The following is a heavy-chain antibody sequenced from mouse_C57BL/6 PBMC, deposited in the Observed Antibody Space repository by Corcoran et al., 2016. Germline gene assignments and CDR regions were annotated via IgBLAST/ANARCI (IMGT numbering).Heavy chain of an antibody. CDR3: ARGVSTMVTTGAWFAD. V-gene: IGHV9-3*01. D-gene: IGHD2-2*01. CDR1: GYTFTTYG. CDR2: INTYSGVP. J-gene: IGHJ3*01. Sequence: QIQLVQSGPELKKPGETVKISCKASGYTFTTYGMSWVKQAPGKGLKWMGWINTYSGVPTYADDFKGRFPFSLDTSASTAYLQINNLKNEDTATYFCARGVSTMVTTGAWFADWGQGSLVTVSA.